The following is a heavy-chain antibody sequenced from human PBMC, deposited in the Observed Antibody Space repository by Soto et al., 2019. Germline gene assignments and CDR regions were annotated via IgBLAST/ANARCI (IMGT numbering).Heavy chain of an antibody. CDR1: GYSFTNYW. CDR2: MYPDDSDT. J-gene: IGHJ4*02. D-gene: IGHD3-10*01. CDR3: ARPYFYGSRHHFDY. V-gene: IGHV5-51*01. Sequence: PGESLKISCKGSGYSFTNYWIGWVRQMPGKGLEWMGIMYPDDSDTRYSPSFQGQVTMLADKSISTAYLQWSSLKASDTAIYYCARPYFYGSRHHFDYWGQGTLVTVSS.